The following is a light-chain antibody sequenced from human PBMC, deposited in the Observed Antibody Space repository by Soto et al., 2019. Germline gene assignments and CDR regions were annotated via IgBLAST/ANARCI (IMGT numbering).Light chain of an antibody. CDR1: QSVLYSSNNKNY. CDR2: WAS. V-gene: IGKV4-1*01. CDR3: QQYYSTPLYT. J-gene: IGKJ2*01. Sequence: DIVMTQSPDSLAVSLGERATINCKSSQSVLYSSNNKNYLAWYQQKPGQPPKLLIYWASTRESGVPDRFSGGGSGTDFTLTISGVEAEDVAVYYCQQYYSTPLYTFGQGTRLEIK.